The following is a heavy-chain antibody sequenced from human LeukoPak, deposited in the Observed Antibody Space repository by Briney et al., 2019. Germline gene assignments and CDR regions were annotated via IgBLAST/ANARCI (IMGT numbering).Heavy chain of an antibody. CDR3: ARHTTIFGVAIIDI. D-gene: IGHD3-3*01. V-gene: IGHV1-2*02. CDR2: MHPNSGGT. Sequence: ASVEVSCKASGYTFTDYYMHWLRQAPGQGLEWMGWMHPNSGGTNYAQKFQGRVTMTRDTSISTAYMDLSSLRSDDTAVHYCARHTTIFGVAIIDIWGQGTMVTVSS. J-gene: IGHJ3*02. CDR1: GYTFTDYY.